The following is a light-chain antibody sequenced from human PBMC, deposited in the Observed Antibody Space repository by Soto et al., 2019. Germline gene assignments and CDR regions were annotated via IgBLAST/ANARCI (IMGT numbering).Light chain of an antibody. CDR1: SGHSSYA. V-gene: IGLV4-69*01. J-gene: IGLJ1*01. Sequence: QSVLTQSPSASASLGASVKLTCTLSSGHSSYAIACHQQQPEKGPRYLMKLNSDGSHSKGDGIPDRFSGSSSGAERYLIISSLQSADEADYYCQTWGTGIHVFGTGTKLTVL. CDR2: LNSDGSH. CDR3: QTWGTGIHV.